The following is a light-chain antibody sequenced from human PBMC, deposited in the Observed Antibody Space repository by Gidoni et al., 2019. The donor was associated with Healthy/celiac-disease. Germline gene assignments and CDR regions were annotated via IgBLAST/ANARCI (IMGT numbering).Light chain of an antibody. J-gene: IGKJ1*01. V-gene: IGKV1-5*03. CDR2: KAS. Sequence: DIYMTQSPSTLSVSVGDRVTITCRASQSISSWLDWYQQKPGKAPKLLIYKASSLESGVPSRFSGSGSGTEFTLTISSLQPDDFATYYCQQYNSYPWAFGQGTKVEIK. CDR3: QQYNSYPWA. CDR1: QSISSW.